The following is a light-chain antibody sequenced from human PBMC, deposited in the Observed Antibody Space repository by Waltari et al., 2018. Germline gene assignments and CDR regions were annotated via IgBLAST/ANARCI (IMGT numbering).Light chain of an antibody. CDR3: QAWYITTVV. Sequence: SYELTQSPSVSVSPGQTASIPCPGDKLGDRYVSWYQQKPGQSPVRVIYQDTKRPSGIPARFSGSNSGNTATLTISGTQAMDEADYYCQAWYITTVVFGGGTKLTVL. CDR2: QDT. V-gene: IGLV3-1*01. J-gene: IGLJ2*01. CDR1: KLGDRY.